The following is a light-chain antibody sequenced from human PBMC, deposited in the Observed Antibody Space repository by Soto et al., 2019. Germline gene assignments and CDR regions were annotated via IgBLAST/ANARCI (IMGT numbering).Light chain of an antibody. CDR3: QHRKNWPWT. J-gene: IGKJ1*01. V-gene: IGKV3D-20*02. Sequence: EIVLTQSPGTLSLSPGERATLSCRASQSVSSSYLAWYQQKPGQAPRLLIYGASSRATGIPDRFSGSGSGTDFTLTISRLEPEDFAVYFCQHRKNWPWTFGRGTKV. CDR2: GAS. CDR1: QSVSSSY.